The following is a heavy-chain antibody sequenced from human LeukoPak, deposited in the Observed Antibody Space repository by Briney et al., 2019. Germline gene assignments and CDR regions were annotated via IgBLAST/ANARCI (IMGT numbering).Heavy chain of an antibody. V-gene: IGHV1-18*01. J-gene: IGHJ4*02. CDR2: ISAYNGNT. D-gene: IGHD4-17*01. CDR1: GYTFTSYG. Sequence: ASVKVSCKASGYTFTSYGISWVRQAPGQGLEWMGWISAYNGNTNYAQKLQGRVTMTTDTSTSTAYMELRSLRSDDTAVYYCAGVTGNYGDYDYFDYWGQGTLVTVSS. CDR3: AGVTGNYGDYDYFDY.